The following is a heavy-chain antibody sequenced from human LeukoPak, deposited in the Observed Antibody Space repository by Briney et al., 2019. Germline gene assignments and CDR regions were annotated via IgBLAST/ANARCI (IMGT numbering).Heavy chain of an antibody. CDR1: GFTFSSYG. CDR3: AKELQAGWYYFDY. D-gene: IGHD6-19*01. V-gene: IGHV3-33*06. J-gene: IGHJ4*02. Sequence: GGSLRLSCSASGFTFSSYGMHWVRQAPGKGLEWVAVIWYDGSNKYYADSVKGRFTISRDNSKNTLYLQMNSLRAEDTAVYYCAKELQAGWYYFDYWGQGTLVTVSS. CDR2: IWYDGSNK.